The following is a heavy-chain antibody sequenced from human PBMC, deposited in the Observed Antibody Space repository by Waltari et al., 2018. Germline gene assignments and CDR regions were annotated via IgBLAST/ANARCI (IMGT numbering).Heavy chain of an antibody. Sequence: EVQLVESGVALVQPGGSLRLSCAASGFTFSTYWMHWVRQAPGKGLVWVSRINSDGSLTTSADSVKGRFTISRDNAKNTLYLQMNSLRVEDTAVYYCVRGLGDSWGQGTLVTVSS. CDR2: INSDGSLT. J-gene: IGHJ5*01. CDR1: GFTFSTYW. V-gene: IGHV3-74*01. D-gene: IGHD3-16*01. CDR3: VRGLGDS.